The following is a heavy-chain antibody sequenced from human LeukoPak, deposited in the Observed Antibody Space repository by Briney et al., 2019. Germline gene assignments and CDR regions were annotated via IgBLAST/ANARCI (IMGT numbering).Heavy chain of an antibody. J-gene: IGHJ4*02. D-gene: IGHD4-17*01. CDR3: ARDLTYGDPGG. CDR1: GFTFSNYG. V-gene: IGHV3-33*01. CDR2: IWYDGSKK. Sequence: GGSLRLSCAASGFTFSNYGMHWVRQAPGKGLEWVAVIWYDGSKKYYTDSVKGRFTISRDNSKNTLYLQMNSLRAEDTAVYYCARDLTYGDPGGWGQGTLVTVS.